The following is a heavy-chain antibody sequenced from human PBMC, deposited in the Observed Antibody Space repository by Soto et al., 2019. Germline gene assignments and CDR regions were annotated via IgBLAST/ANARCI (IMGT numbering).Heavy chain of an antibody. CDR3: ARGADSSGWYWGSYYYGMDV. J-gene: IGHJ6*02. V-gene: IGHV1-69*02. CDR2: IIPILGIA. Sequence: ASVKVSCKASGGTFSSYTISWVRQAPGQGLEWMGRIIPILGIANYAQKLQGRVTMTTDTSTSTAYMELRSLRSDDTAVYYCARGADSSGWYWGSYYYGMDVWGQGTTVTVSS. CDR1: GGTFSSYT. D-gene: IGHD6-19*01.